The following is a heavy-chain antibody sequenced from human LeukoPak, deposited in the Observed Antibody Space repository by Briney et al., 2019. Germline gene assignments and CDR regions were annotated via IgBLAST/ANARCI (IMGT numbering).Heavy chain of an antibody. V-gene: IGHV3-48*04. D-gene: IGHD3-10*01. CDR3: ARDSRLPGMVRGAVDY. CDR2: ISSSSSTI. Sequence: GGSLRLSCAASGFTFSSYSMNWVRQAPGKGLEWVSYISSSSSTIYYADSVKGRFTISRDNAKNSLYLQMNSLRAEDTAVYYCARDSRLPGMVRGAVDYWGQGTLVTVSS. CDR1: GFTFSSYS. J-gene: IGHJ4*02.